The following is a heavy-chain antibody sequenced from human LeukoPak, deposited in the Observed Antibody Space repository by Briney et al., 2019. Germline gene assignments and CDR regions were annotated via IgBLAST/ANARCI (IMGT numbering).Heavy chain of an antibody. J-gene: IGHJ6*02. D-gene: IGHD2-15*01. CDR2: IWYDGSNK. Sequence: GGSLRLSCAASGFTFSSYAMSWVRQAPGKGLEWVAVIWYDGSNKYYADSVKGRFTISRDNSKNTLYLQMNSLRAEDTAVYYCARGYCSGGSCYTYYYGMDVWGQGTTVTVSS. V-gene: IGHV3-33*08. CDR1: GFTFSSYA. CDR3: ARGYCSGGSCYTYYYGMDV.